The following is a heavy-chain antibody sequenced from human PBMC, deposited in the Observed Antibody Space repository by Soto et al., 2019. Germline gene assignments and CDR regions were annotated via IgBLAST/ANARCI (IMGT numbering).Heavy chain of an antibody. D-gene: IGHD3-16*01. Sequence: EVPLVESGGGLVQPGRSLRLSCAASGFTFDDYAMHWVRQAPGKGLEWVSGISWNSGSIGYADSVKGRFTISRDNAKNSLYLQMNSLRAEDTALYYCAKVGLRTYGMDVWGQGTTVTVSS. V-gene: IGHV3-9*01. J-gene: IGHJ6*02. CDR1: GFTFDDYA. CDR3: AKVGLRTYGMDV. CDR2: ISWNSGSI.